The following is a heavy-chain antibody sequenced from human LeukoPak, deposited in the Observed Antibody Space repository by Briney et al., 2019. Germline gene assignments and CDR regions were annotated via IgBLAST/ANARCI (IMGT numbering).Heavy chain of an antibody. Sequence: GGSLRLSCAASGFSFRGYWMSWARQAPGKGLEGVALINHGGSEKYYVDSVKGRFTISRDNAENSLDLQMNSLRAEDTAVYYCARTGAPGTVDYWGQGTLVTVSS. V-gene: IGHV3-7*01. CDR1: GFSFRGYW. CDR2: INHGGSEK. CDR3: ARTGAPGTVDY. D-gene: IGHD6-13*01. J-gene: IGHJ4*02.